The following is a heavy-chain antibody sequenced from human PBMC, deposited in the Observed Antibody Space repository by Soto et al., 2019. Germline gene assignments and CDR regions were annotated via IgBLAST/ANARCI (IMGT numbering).Heavy chain of an antibody. V-gene: IGHV1-69*13. J-gene: IGHJ4*02. CDR3: ARDGGRHSGGIDY. CDR2: IIPIFGTA. CDR1: GCTFSSYS. Sequence: SVKVSCKASGCTFSSYSINWVRQAPGQGLEWMGEIIPIFGTANYAQKFQGRVTITADESTSTAYMELSSLRSEDTAVYYCARDGGRHSGGIDYWGQGTLVTVSS. D-gene: IGHD1-26*01.